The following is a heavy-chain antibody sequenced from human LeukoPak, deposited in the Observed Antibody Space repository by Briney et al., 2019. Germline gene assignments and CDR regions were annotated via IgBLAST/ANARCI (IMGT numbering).Heavy chain of an antibody. CDR2: VSHSWST. CDR1: NFSISSNFD. CDR3: AREVRSHYTGTYSYWYLDL. J-gene: IGHJ2*01. V-gene: IGHV4-38-2*02. D-gene: IGHD1-26*01. Sequence: SETPSLTCAVSNFSISSNFDWGWIRQTPGKGLEWIGSVSHSWSTFYKPSLKSRVTISVDTSKNQFSLKLNSVNAADTAVYYCAREVRSHYTGTYSYWYLDLWGSGTLVTVSS.